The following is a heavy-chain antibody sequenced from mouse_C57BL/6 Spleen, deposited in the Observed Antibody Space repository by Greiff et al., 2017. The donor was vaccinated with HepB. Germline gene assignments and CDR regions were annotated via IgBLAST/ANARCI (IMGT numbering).Heavy chain of an antibody. V-gene: IGHV1-64*01. CDR2: IHPNSGST. CDR1: GYTFTSYW. CDR3: ARSQLGAYYFDY. D-gene: IGHD4-1*02. J-gene: IGHJ2*02. Sequence: VQLQQPGAELVKPGASVKLSCKASGYTFTSYWMHWVKQRPGQGLEWIGMIHPNSGSTNYNEKFKSKATLTVDKSSSTAYVQLSSLTSEDSAVYYGARSQLGAYYFDYWGQGTSLTVSS.